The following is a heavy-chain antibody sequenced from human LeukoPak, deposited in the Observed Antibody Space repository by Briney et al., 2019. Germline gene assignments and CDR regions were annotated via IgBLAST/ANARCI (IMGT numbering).Heavy chain of an antibody. J-gene: IGHJ4*02. V-gene: IGHV4-39*01. D-gene: IGHD2-21*02. CDR2: IYYSGST. CDR3: ARLAYCGSDCYQEFDY. Sequence: PSETLSLTCTVSGGSISSSSYYWGWIRQPPGKGLEWIGSIYYSGSTYYNPSLKSRVTISVDTSKNQFSLKLSSVTAADTAVYYCARLAYCGSDCYQEFDYWGQGTLVTVSS. CDR1: GGSISSSSYY.